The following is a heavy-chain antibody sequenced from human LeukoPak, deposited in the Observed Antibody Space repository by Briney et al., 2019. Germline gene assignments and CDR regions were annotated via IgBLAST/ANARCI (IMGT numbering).Heavy chain of an antibody. CDR2: IKSISYGGTI. CDR3: TRTWPGNTCFNF. V-gene: IGHV3-15*01. D-gene: IGHD1-7*01. J-gene: IGHJ4*02. Sequence: GGSLRLSCATSGFNFNDAWMNWVRQTTGKGLEWLGRIKSISYGGTIDYAAPVKGRFTISRDDSKNTLYLQMDSLETEDTAIYYCTRTWPGNTCFNFWGQGTLVTVSS. CDR1: GFNFNDAW.